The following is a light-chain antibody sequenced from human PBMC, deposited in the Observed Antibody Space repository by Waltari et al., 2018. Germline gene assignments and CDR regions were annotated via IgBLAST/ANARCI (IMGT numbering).Light chain of an antibody. V-gene: IGKV1-5*03. J-gene: IGKJ3*01. Sequence: DIQMTQSPSTLSASVGDRVTITCRASQSIPRWLAWYQQKPGKAPKLLIYKASILESGVPSRFSDGGSGTEFTLTISSLQPDDFATYYCQHYDSYSATFGRGTKIEIK. CDR1: QSIPRW. CDR3: QHYDSYSAT. CDR2: KAS.